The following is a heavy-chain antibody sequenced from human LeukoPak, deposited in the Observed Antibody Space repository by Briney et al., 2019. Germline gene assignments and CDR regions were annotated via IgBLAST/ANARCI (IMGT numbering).Heavy chain of an antibody. J-gene: IGHJ4*02. Sequence: SDTLSLTCAVSGGSISSSNWWSWVRQPPGKGLEWIGEMYQSGSTNYNPSLKSRVTISVVQCKNQFSLKLTCVTAADTAVYYCTRAEEIYDILSRHLDYWGQGTMVTVSS. CDR1: GGSISSSNW. D-gene: IGHD3-9*01. V-gene: IGHV4-4*02. CDR3: TRAEEIYDILSRHLDY. CDR2: MYQSGST.